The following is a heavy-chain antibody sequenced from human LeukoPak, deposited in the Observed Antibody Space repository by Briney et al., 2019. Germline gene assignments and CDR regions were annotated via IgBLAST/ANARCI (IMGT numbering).Heavy chain of an antibody. D-gene: IGHD1-26*01. CDR1: GGSISDYY. Sequence: SETLSLTCTVSGGSISDYYWTWIRQPPGKGLEWIGNIYYSGSTNCNPSLKSRVTISVDTSKSQFSLKLTSVTAADTAVFYCARQEVGATAFYFDSWGQGTLVTVSS. V-gene: IGHV4-59*08. J-gene: IGHJ4*02. CDR2: IYYSGST. CDR3: ARQEVGATAFYFDS.